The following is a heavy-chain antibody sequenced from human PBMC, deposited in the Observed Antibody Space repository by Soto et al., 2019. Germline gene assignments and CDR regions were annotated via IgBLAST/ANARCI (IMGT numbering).Heavy chain of an antibody. CDR1: GGTFSSYA. CDR2: IIPIFGTA. V-gene: IGHV1-69*13. Sequence: SVKVSCKASGGTFSSYAISWVRQAPGQGLEWMGGIIPIFGTANYAQKFQGRVTITADESTSTAYMELSSLRSEDTAVYYCARDLSGESFLAFDYWGQGTLVTVS. CDR3: ARDLSGESFLAFDY. J-gene: IGHJ4*02. D-gene: IGHD2-21*01.